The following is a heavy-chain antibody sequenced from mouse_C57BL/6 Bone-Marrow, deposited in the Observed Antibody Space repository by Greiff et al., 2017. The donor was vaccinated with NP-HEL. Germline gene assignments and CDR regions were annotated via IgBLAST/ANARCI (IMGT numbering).Heavy chain of an antibody. V-gene: IGHV1-78*01. CDR3: ARRQLRSALDYFDY. Sequence: QVQLQQSDAELVKPGASVKISCKVSGYTFTDHTIHWMKQRPEPGLEWIGYIYPSDGSTKYTEKFKGKATLPAHQSYSPAYMQLNSLTYEDSAVDFCARRQLRSALDYFDYWGQGTTLTVSS. J-gene: IGHJ2*01. CDR2: IYPSDGST. D-gene: IGHD3-2*02. CDR1: GYTFTDHT.